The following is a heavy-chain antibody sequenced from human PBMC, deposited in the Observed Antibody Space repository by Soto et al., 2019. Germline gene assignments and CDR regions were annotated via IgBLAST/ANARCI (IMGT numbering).Heavy chain of an antibody. CDR2: INHSGST. CDR3: ARGSLGGYSGYDYRRVFDY. D-gene: IGHD5-12*01. J-gene: IGHJ4*02. Sequence: PSETLSLTCAVHGGAFSGYYWGWVRQPPGKGVEWIGEINHSGSTNYNPSLKSRVTISVDTSKNQFSLKLSSVTAADTAVYYCARGSLGGYSGYDYRRVFDYWGQGTLVTVSS. CDR1: GGAFSGYY. V-gene: IGHV4-34*01.